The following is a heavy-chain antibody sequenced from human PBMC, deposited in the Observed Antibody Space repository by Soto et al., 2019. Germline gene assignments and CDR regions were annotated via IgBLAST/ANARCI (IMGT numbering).Heavy chain of an antibody. CDR3: ARGRIVGAAFDY. D-gene: IGHD1-26*01. Sequence: QVQLVQSGAEVKKSGASVMVSCKASGYTFTSSDINWVRQATGQGLEWMGWMNPNTGNTGYTQRFQGRVTMTRNISITTAYMELSSLRSDDTAVYYCARGRIVGAAFDYWGQGTLVTVSS. CDR1: GYTFTSSD. V-gene: IGHV1-8*01. CDR2: MNPNTGNT. J-gene: IGHJ4*02.